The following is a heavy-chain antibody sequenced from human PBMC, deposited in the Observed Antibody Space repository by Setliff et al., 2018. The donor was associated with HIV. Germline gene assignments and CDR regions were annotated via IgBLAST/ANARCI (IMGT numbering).Heavy chain of an antibody. V-gene: IGHV1-69-2*01. Sequence: ASVKVSCKASGYTFIDKYMHWVRQAPGKGLHWMGRIDPENDETKYSQKFQVRFTMTADRSTDTAYMELSGLRSEDTAIYYCATGGMAAAGPGGGHGLDVWGQGTTVTVSS. J-gene: IGHJ6*02. CDR1: GYTFIDKY. D-gene: IGHD6-13*01. CDR3: ATGGMAAAGPGGGHGLDV. CDR2: IDPENDET.